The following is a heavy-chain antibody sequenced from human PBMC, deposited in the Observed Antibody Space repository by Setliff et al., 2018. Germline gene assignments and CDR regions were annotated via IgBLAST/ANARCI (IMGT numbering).Heavy chain of an antibody. D-gene: IGHD2-21*02. V-gene: IGHV4-39*01. Sequence: TLSLTCTVSGGSISDNNYYWGWIRQSPGKELEWIGGISHSANKYYNPSFRTGVTISVDMSKNQFFLNLDSVTAADTALYYCARGGGYWSYFEFWGQGSPVTVSS. CDR3: ARGGGYWSYFEF. CDR2: ISHSANK. J-gene: IGHJ4*02. CDR1: GGSISDNNYY.